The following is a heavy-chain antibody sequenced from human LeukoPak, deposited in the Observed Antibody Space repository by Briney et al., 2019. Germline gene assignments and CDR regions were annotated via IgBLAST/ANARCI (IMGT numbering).Heavy chain of an antibody. CDR1: GLSLNSYA. CDR2: SSSSDDGK. Sequence: GGSLRLSCTASGLSLNSYAISWVRQVPGKGLEWVCASSSSDDGKWYADSVRGRFTISRDTSKNTVYLQMNSLRAGDTAVYYCAKVRWDHRELLLALDYWGQGTLVTVSS. V-gene: IGHV3-23*01. D-gene: IGHD1-26*01. J-gene: IGHJ4*02. CDR3: AKVRWDHRELLLALDY.